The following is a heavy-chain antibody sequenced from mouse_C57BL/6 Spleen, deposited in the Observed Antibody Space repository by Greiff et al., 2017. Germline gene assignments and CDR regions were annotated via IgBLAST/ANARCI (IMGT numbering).Heavy chain of an antibody. D-gene: IGHD1-1*01. Sequence: QVQLQQSGAELMKPGASVKLSCKATGYTFTGYWIEWVKQRPGHGLEWIGEILPGSGSTNYNAKFKGKATLTADTSSNTAYMQLSSLTTEDSAIYYCARSFYYYGSHWYFDVWGTGTTVTVSS. V-gene: IGHV1-9*01. CDR2: ILPGSGST. CDR1: GYTFTGYW. J-gene: IGHJ1*03. CDR3: ARSFYYYGSHWYFDV.